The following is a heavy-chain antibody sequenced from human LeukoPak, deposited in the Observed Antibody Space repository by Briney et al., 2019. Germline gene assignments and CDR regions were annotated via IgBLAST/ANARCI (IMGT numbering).Heavy chain of an antibody. CDR2: IYTSGST. CDR3: AREYDSSGYYPVHDY. V-gene: IGHV4-4*07. CDR1: GGSISSYY. J-gene: IGHJ4*02. Sequence: PSETLSLTCTVSGGSISSYYWSWIRQPAGKGLEWIGRIYTSGSTNYNPSLKSRVTMSVDTSKNQFSLKLSSVTAADTAVYYCAREYDSSGYYPVHDYWGQGTLVTASS. D-gene: IGHD3-22*01.